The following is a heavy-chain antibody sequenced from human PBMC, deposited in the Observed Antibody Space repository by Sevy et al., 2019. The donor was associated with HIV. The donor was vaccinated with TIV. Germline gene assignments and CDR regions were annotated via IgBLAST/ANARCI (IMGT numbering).Heavy chain of an antibody. D-gene: IGHD3-9*01. CDR3: ARARPYYDILTGYYYYYGMDV. CDR1: GGSFSGYC. V-gene: IGHV4-34*01. J-gene: IGHJ6*02. Sequence: SETLSLTCAVYGGSFSGYCWSWIRQPPGKGLEWIGEINDSGSTNYNPSLKSRVTISVDTSKNQFSLKLSSVTAADTAVYYCARARPYYDILTGYYYYYGMDVWGQGTTVTVSS. CDR2: INDSGST.